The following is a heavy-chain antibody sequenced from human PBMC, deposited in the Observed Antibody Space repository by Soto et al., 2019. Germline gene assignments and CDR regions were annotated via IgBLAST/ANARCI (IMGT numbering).Heavy chain of an antibody. CDR2: IHSGGDT. Sequence: EVQLVESGGDLVKPGGSLRLSCAASGFAVSSNYMTWVRQAPGKGLEGVSVIHSGGDTHYEDSVRGRFTISRDNSKNTLYLQTNSLRAEDTAVYYCARSRTGTTYGGMDVWGQGTTVTVSS. CDR3: ARSRTGTTYGGMDV. J-gene: IGHJ6*02. CDR1: GFAVSSNY. V-gene: IGHV3-66*01. D-gene: IGHD1-7*01.